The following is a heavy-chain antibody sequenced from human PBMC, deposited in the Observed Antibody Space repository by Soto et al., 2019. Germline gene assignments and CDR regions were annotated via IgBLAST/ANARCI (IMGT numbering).Heavy chain of an antibody. Sequence: QVQLQESGPGLVKPSDTLSLTCAVSGYSISSSNWWGWIRQPPGKGLEWIGYIYYSGTTYYNPSLNSRVTLSVVTSKHQFSLKLTSVTAVDTAVYYCARLVIQGPIDSWGQGTLVTVSS. CDR2: IYYSGTT. CDR3: ARLVIQGPIDS. J-gene: IGHJ4*02. D-gene: IGHD2-21*01. CDR1: GYSISSSNW. V-gene: IGHV4-28*01.